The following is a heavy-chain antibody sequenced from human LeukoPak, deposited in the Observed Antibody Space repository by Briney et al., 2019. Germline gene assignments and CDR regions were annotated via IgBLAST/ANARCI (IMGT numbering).Heavy chain of an antibody. CDR3: ARDVAAPGGVYFDY. CDR2: IYTGGTT. J-gene: IGHJ4*02. D-gene: IGHD3-16*01. V-gene: IGHV3-66*01. Sequence: PGGSLRLSCAASGFSVSSNSMSWVRQAPGKGLVWVSVIYTGGTTYYADSVKGRFNISRDNSKNTLYLQMNSLRAEDTAVYYCARDVAAPGGVYFDYWGQGTLVTVSS. CDR1: GFSVSSNS.